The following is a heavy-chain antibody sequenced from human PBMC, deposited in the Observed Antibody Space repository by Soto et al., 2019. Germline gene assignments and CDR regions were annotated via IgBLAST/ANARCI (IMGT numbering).Heavy chain of an antibody. CDR1: GFTFSTYA. D-gene: IGHD6-13*01. J-gene: IGHJ4*02. CDR3: VKVRSSSWYVAPDY. CDR2: TSSNGGSA. Sequence: GGSLRLSCSASGFTFSTYAMHWVRQAPGKGLEYVSATSSNGGSAFYADSVKGRFTISRDNSKNTLYLQMSSLRAEDTAVYYCVKVRSSSWYVAPDYWGQGTLVTVSS. V-gene: IGHV3-64D*06.